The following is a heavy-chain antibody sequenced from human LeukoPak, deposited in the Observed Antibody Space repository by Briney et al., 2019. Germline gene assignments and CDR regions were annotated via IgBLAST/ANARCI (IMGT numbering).Heavy chain of an antibody. J-gene: IGHJ4*02. CDR3: AKGLTFGGVIVMKDYFDY. D-gene: IGHD3-16*02. CDR2: ISWNSGSI. CDR1: GFTFDDYA. V-gene: IGHV3-9*01. Sequence: GGSLRLSCAASGFTFDDYAMHWVRQAPGKGLEWVSGISWNSGSICYADSVKGRFTISRDNAKNSLYLQMNSLRAEDTALYYCAKGLTFGGVIVMKDYFDYWGQGTLVTVSS.